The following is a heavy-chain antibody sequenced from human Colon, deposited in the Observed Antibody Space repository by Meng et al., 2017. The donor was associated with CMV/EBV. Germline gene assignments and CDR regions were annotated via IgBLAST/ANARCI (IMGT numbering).Heavy chain of an antibody. V-gene: IGHV1-8*01. CDR3: TRGVGNWFDP. Sequence: KISCKASGYKFTSFGIHWVRQATGQGLGWMGWMNPNSGKTLCAQKFQHRVTMARNTSISTAYMDLSSLTSEDTAVYYCTRGVGNWFDPWGQGTLVTVSS. J-gene: IGHJ5*02. CDR1: GYKFTSFG. CDR2: MNPNSGKT.